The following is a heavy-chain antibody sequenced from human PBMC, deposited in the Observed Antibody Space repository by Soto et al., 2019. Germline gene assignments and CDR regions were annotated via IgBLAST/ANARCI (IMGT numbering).Heavy chain of an antibody. CDR3: ARVPQLAQYYYYYGMDF. Sequence: GGSLRLSCAASGFTFSSYGMHWVRQAPGKGLEWVAVIWYDGSNKYYADSVKGRFTISRDNSKNTLYLQMNSLRAEDTAVYYCARVPQLAQYYYYYGMDFWGQRTTVT. D-gene: IGHD6-6*01. CDR1: GFTFSSYG. V-gene: IGHV3-33*01. J-gene: IGHJ6*02. CDR2: IWYDGSNK.